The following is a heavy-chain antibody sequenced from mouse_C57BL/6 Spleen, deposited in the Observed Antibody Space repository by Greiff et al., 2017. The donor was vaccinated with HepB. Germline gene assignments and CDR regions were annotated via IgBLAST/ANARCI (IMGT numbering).Heavy chain of an antibody. Sequence: DVMLVESGGGLVKPGGSLKLSCAASGFTFSSYAMSWVRQTPEKRLEWVATISDGGSYTYYPDNVKGRFTISRDNAKNNLYLQMSHLKSEDTAMYYCAREGGIVANYFDYWGQGTTLTVSS. CDR3: AREGGIVANYFDY. J-gene: IGHJ2*01. V-gene: IGHV5-4*01. CDR2: ISDGGSYT. D-gene: IGHD1-1*01. CDR1: GFTFSSYA.